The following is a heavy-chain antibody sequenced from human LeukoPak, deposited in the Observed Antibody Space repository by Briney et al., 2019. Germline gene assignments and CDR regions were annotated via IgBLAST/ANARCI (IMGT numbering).Heavy chain of an antibody. CDR1: GYTFTIYD. CDR2: MNPNSGNT. V-gene: IGHV1-8*01. CDR3: ARGGSGSSWYGFYYYYMDV. J-gene: IGHJ6*03. D-gene: IGHD6-13*01. Sequence: ASVTVSFTASGYTFTIYDINWVRQATGQGLEWMGWMNPNSGNTGYAQKFQGRVTMTRNTSISTAYMELSSLRSEDTAVYYCARGGSGSSWYGFYYYYMDVWGKGTTVTVSS.